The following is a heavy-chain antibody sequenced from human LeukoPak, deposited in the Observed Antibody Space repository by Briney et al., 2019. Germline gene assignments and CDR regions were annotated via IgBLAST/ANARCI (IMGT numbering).Heavy chain of an antibody. D-gene: IGHD1-26*01. Sequence: GGSLRLSCVPSVFTFSSYSMNWVRQAPGKGLEWVSYISSSSSTIYYADSVKGRFTISRDNAKNSLYLQMNSLRAEDTAVYYCARRRGSSSDYWGQGTLVTVSS. CDR2: ISSSSSTI. J-gene: IGHJ4*02. V-gene: IGHV3-48*01. CDR3: ARRRGSSSDY. CDR1: VFTFSSYS.